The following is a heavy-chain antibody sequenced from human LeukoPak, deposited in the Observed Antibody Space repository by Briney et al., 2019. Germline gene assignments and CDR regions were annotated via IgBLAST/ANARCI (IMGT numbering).Heavy chain of an antibody. CDR2: IASSGLNT. CDR3: ARDIELST. D-gene: IGHD5-12*01. Sequence: PGGSLRLSCAASGFTFSSYAMSWVRQAPGKGLEWVSLIASSGLNTYYADSVRGRFTISRDNSKNTLSLQMNNLRVEDTAIYYCARDIELSTWGLGTLVTVSS. V-gene: IGHV3-23*01. CDR1: GFTFSSYA. J-gene: IGHJ3*01.